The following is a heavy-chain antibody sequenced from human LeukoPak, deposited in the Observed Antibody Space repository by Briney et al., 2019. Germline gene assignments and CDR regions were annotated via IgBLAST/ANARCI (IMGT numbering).Heavy chain of an antibody. J-gene: IGHJ4*02. Sequence: SETLSLTCSVSGGSIGSGTYYWGWVRQSPGKGLDWIGSVHDNGNTYYNPSLNNRVTMSADTSMNQFSLRLSPVTAADTAVYFCVRDTGNFEIDYWGQGTLVTVSS. CDR3: VRDTGNFEIDY. D-gene: IGHD1-7*01. CDR2: VHDNGNT. CDR1: GGSIGSGTYY. V-gene: IGHV4-39*02.